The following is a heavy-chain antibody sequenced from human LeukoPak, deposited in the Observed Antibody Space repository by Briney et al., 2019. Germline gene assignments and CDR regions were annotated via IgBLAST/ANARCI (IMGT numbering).Heavy chain of an antibody. CDR2: VSYDGSNK. D-gene: IGHD3-16*02. J-gene: IGHJ4*02. V-gene: IGHV3-30*04. Sequence: GGSLRLSCAASGFTFSNYAMHWVRQAPDKGLEWMAVVSYDGSNKYYADSVKGRFTVSRDNSKNTLYLQMNSLRAEDTAVYYCAIGDSLGELSSSFEYWGQGTQVTVSS. CDR1: GFTFSNYA. CDR3: AIGDSLGELSSSFEY.